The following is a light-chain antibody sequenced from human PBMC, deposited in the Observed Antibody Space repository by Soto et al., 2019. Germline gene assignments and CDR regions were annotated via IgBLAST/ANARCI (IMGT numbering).Light chain of an antibody. V-gene: IGKV3D-15*01. CDR2: GAT. CDR3: QQYNNWPLT. CDR1: QTVRDN. J-gene: IGKJ4*01. Sequence: EVVMTQSPATLSVSPGERATLSCRASQTVRDNLGWYQQKHGQTPRLLIYGATTRDTGIPARFSGSGSGTEFTLTISSLQSEDFEVYYCQQYNNWPLTFGGGTKVDIK.